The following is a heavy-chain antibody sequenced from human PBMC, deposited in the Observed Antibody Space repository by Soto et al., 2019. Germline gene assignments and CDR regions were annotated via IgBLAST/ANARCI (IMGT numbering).Heavy chain of an antibody. CDR2: IIPIFGTA. J-gene: IGHJ4*02. V-gene: IGHV1-69*13. D-gene: IGHD1-26*01. CDR1: GGTFSSYA. Sequence: SVKVSCKASGGTFSSYAISWVRQAPGQGLEWMGGIIPIFGTANYAQKFQGRVTITADESTSTAYMELSSLRSEDTAVYYCAREAASGSYHGYFDYWGQGTLVTV. CDR3: AREAASGSYHGYFDY.